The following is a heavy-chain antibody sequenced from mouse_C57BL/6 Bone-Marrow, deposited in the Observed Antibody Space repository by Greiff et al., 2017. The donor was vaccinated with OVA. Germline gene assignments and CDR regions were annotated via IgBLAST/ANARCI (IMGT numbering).Heavy chain of an antibody. Sequence: EVQLVESGGDLVKPGGSLKLSCAASGFTFSSYGMSWVRQTPDKRLEWVATISSGGSYTYYPDSVKGRFTISRDNAKNTLYLQMSSLKSEDTAMYYCARRATVEAWFAYWGQGTLVTVSA. D-gene: IGHD1-1*01. CDR1: GFTFSSYG. J-gene: IGHJ3*01. V-gene: IGHV5-6*01. CDR3: ARRATVEAWFAY. CDR2: ISSGGSYT.